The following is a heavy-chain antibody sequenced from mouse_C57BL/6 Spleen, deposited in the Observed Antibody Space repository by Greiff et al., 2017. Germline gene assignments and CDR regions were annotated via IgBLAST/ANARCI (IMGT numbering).Heavy chain of an antibody. J-gene: IGHJ3*01. D-gene: IGHD1-1*01. CDR1: GFTFSSYA. CDR3: ARDAYYYGSSYRFAY. CDR2: ISDGGSYT. Sequence: EVQLVESGGGLVKPGGSLKLSCAASGFTFSSYAMSWVRQTPEKRLEWVATISDGGSYTYYPDNVKGRFTISRDNAKNNLYLQMSHLKSEDTPMYYCARDAYYYGSSYRFAYWGQGTLVTVSA. V-gene: IGHV5-4*01.